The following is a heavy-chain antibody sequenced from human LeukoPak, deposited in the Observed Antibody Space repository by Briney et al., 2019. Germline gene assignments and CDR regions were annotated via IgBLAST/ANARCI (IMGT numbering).Heavy chain of an antibody. V-gene: IGHV2-26*01. CDR1: GFSLRNARMG. Sequence: SGPVLVKPTETPTLTCTVSGFSLRNARMGVSWIRQPPGKALEWLSHIFSNDEKSYSTSLKSRLTISKDTSKSQVVLTMTNMDPVDTATYYCARIDYDSSGYYFPFDPWGQGTLVTVSS. D-gene: IGHD3-22*01. CDR2: IFSNDEK. J-gene: IGHJ5*02. CDR3: ARIDYDSSGYYFPFDP.